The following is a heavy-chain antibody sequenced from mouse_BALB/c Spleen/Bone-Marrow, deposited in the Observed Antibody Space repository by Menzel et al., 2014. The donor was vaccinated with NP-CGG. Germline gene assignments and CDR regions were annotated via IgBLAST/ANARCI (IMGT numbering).Heavy chain of an antibody. CDR3: ARGVDYGFMDY. Sequence: VKLMESGAELVRPGTSVKVSCKASGYAFTNYLIEWVKQRPGQGLEWIGVINPGSGGTNYNEKFKGKATLTADKSSSTAYMQLSSLTSDDSAVYFCARGVDYGFMDYWGQGTSVTVSS. J-gene: IGHJ4*01. CDR1: GYAFTNYL. V-gene: IGHV1-54*01. CDR2: INPGSGGT. D-gene: IGHD1-2*01.